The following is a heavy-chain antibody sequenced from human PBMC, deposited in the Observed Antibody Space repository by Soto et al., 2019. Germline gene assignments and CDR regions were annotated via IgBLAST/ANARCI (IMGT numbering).Heavy chain of an antibody. CDR1: GGSVSSGSYY. J-gene: IGHJ4*02. CDR2: LYYSGST. CDR3: ARGQAFWTGYYRMPYYFDY. Sequence: PSETLSLTCTVSGGSVSSGSYYWSWIRQPPGKGLEYIGYLYYSGSTNYNPSLKSRVTISVDTPKNQFSLKLTSVTAADTAIYYCARGQAFWTGYYRMPYYFDYWGQGTLVPVSS. V-gene: IGHV4-61*01. D-gene: IGHD3-3*01.